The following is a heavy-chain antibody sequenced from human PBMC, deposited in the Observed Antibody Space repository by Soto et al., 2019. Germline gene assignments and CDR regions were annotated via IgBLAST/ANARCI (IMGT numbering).Heavy chain of an antibody. CDR2: INHSGST. J-gene: IGHJ4*02. D-gene: IGHD5-12*01. CDR3: VRHAQWIIRAY. Sequence: SETLSLTCAVYGGSFSGYYWTWIRQPPGTGLEWIGEINHSGSTNYNPSLKSRVTISVDTSKNQFSLKLTSVTAADTAVYYCVRHAQWIIRAYWGQGSLVTVS. V-gene: IGHV4-34*01. CDR1: GGSFSGYY.